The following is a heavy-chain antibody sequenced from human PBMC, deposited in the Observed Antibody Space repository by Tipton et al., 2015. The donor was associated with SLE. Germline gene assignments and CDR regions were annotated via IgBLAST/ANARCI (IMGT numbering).Heavy chain of an antibody. CDR2: ITTSSTYI. CDR3: TRSRRDGYSDS. Sequence: SLRLSCAASGFTFSSYKMNWVRQAPGKGLEWVSSITTSSTYIYYADSVKGRFTVSRDNARNSLYLQMIGLRAEDTAVYYCTRSRRDGYSDSWGQGTLVTVSS. CDR1: GFTFSSYK. D-gene: IGHD5-24*01. V-gene: IGHV3-21*04. J-gene: IGHJ4*02.